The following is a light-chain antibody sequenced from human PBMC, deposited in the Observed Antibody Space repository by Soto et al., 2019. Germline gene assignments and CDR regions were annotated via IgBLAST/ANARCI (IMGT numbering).Light chain of an antibody. CDR1: SSDVGGYNF. J-gene: IGLJ1*01. CDR3: SSYSGTNNYV. Sequence: QSVLPQPPSASGSPGQSVTISCTGTSSDVGGYNFVSWYQQHPGKAPKLIIYEVTKRPSGVPDRFSGSKSGNTASLTVSGLQAEDEADYYCSSYSGTNNYVFGTGTKLTVL. V-gene: IGLV2-8*01. CDR2: EVT.